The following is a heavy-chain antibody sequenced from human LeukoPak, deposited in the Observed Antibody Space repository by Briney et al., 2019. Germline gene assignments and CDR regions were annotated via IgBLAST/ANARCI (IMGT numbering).Heavy chain of an antibody. V-gene: IGHV1-24*01. J-gene: IGHJ4*02. D-gene: IGHD3-9*01. Sequence: APVKVSCKVSGYTLTELSMHWVRQAPGKGLEWMGGFDPEDGETIYAQKFQGRVTMTEDTSTDTAYMELSSLRSEDTAVYYCATVDILTGYATHDYWGQGTLVTVSS. CDR2: FDPEDGET. CDR3: ATVDILTGYATHDY. CDR1: GYTLTELS.